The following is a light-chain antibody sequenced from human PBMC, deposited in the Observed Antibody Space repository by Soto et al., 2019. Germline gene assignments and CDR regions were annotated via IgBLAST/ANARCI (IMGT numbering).Light chain of an antibody. CDR1: QSVSSSY. V-gene: IGKV3D-20*02. J-gene: IGKJ3*01. CDR3: QQRSNI. CDR2: GAS. Sequence: EIVLTQSPATLSLSPGERATLSCRASQSVSSSYLAWYQQKPGQAPRLLIYGASSRATGIPDRFSGSGSGTDFTLTISRLEPEDFAVYYCQQRSNIFGPGTKVDI.